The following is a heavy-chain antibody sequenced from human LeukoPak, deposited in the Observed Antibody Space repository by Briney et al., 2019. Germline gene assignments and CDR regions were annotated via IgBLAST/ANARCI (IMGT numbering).Heavy chain of an antibody. V-gene: IGHV1-2*02. CDR1: GYTFTGYY. CDR3: ARSRVGATDPFDY. D-gene: IGHD1-26*01. J-gene: IGHJ4*02. CDR2: IDPNSGGT. Sequence: ASVKVSCKASGYTFTGYYMHWVRLAPGQGLEWMGWIDPNSGGTNYAQKFQGRVTMTRDTSISTAYMELSRLRSHDTAVYYCARSRVGATDPFDYWGQGTLVTVSS.